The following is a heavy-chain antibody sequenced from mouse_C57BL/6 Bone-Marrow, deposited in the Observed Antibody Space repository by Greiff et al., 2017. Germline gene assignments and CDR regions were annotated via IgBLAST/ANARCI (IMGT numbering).Heavy chain of an antibody. V-gene: IGHV1-55*01. Sequence: VQLQQPGAGLVKPGASVKMSCKASGYTFPSYWITWVKQRPGQGLEWLGDIYPGSGSTNYNEKFKSKATLTVDPSSSTSYMQLSSLTSDDSAVYCCTRSPLIYDPWCAYWGQGTLVTVSA. CDR1: GYTFPSYW. CDR3: TRSPLIYDPWCAY. D-gene: IGHD2-3*01. J-gene: IGHJ3*01. CDR2: IYPGSGST.